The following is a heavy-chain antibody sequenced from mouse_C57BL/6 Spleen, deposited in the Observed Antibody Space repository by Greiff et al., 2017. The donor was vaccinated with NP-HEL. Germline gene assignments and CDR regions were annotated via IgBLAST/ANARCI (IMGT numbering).Heavy chain of an antibody. J-gene: IGHJ4*01. V-gene: IGHV14-4*01. CDR3: TTSYYGSYYAMDD. Sequence: EVKLVESGAELVRPGASVKLSCTASGFNIKDDYMHWVKQRPEQGLEWIGWIDPENGDNEYASQFQGKATITADTSSNTAYLQLSSLTAYDTAVYYCTTSYYGSYYAMDDWGKGTSVTVSS. CDR2: IDPENGDN. CDR1: GFNIKDDY. D-gene: IGHD1-1*01.